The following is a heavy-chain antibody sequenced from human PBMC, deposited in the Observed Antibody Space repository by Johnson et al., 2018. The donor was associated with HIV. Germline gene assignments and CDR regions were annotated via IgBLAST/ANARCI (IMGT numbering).Heavy chain of an antibody. CDR1: GFTFSSYG. V-gene: IGHV3-30*03. CDR3: SLYCNGGDCSHAFDI. CDR2: ISYDGSNK. D-gene: IGHD2-21*02. J-gene: IGHJ3*02. Sequence: QVQLVESGGGVVQPGRSLRLSCAASGFTFSSYGMHWVRQAPGKGLEWVAVISYDGSNKYYADSVKGRFTISRDNSKNTLYLQMTSLKTEDTAVYYCSLYCNGGDCSHAFDIWGQGTMVTVSS.